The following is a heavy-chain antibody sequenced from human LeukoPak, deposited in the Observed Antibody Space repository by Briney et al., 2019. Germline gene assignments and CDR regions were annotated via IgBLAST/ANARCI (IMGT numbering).Heavy chain of an antibody. CDR2: IDPSDSYT. CDR3: ARHGSSSWNLDY. CDR1: GYSFTSYW. J-gene: IGHJ4*02. V-gene: IGHV5-10-1*01. Sequence: GESLKISCKGSGYSFTSYWISWVRQMPGKGLEWMGRIDPSDSYTNYSPSFHGHVTISADKSISTAYLQWSTLQASDSAMYYCARHGSSSWNLDYWGQGTLVTVSS. D-gene: IGHD6-13*01.